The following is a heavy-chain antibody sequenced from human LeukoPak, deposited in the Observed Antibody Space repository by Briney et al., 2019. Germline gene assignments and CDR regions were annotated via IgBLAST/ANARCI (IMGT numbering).Heavy chain of an antibody. Sequence: ASVKVSCKASGYTFTSYAMHWVRQAPGQGLEWMGWINPNSGGTNYAQKFQGRVTMTRDTSISTAYMELSRLRSDDTAVYYCATLAPKEVITMVRASDYWGQGTLVTVSS. J-gene: IGHJ4*02. CDR1: GYTFTSYA. V-gene: IGHV1-2*02. D-gene: IGHD3-10*01. CDR2: INPNSGGT. CDR3: ATLAPKEVITMVRASDY.